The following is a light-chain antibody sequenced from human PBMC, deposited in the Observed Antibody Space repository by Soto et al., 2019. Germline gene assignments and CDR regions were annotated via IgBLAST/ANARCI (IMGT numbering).Light chain of an antibody. CDR3: AAWDDSLRAVV. CDR1: GSNIGTHA. V-gene: IGLV1-44*01. CDR2: RNH. J-gene: IGLJ2*01. Sequence: QSVVTQSPSESATPGQRVTISCSGSGSNIGTHAVNWYQQVPGTAPTLLIFRNHQRPSGVPDRFSGSKSGTSASLAISGPQSEDEADYDCAAWDDSLRAVVFGGGTQLTVL.